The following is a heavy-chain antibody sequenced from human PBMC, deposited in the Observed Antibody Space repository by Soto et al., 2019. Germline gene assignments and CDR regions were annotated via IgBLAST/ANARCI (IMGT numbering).Heavy chain of an antibody. CDR3: ARAEEWLLYGMGWFDP. J-gene: IGHJ5*02. V-gene: IGHV4-59*01. D-gene: IGHD3-3*01. CDR2: IYYSGST. Sequence: SETLSLTCTVSGGSISSYYWSWIRQPPGKGLEWIGYIYYSGSTNYNPSLKSRVTISVDTSKNQFSLKLSSVTAADTAVYYCARAEEWLLYGMGWFDPWGQGTLVTVSS. CDR1: GGSISSYY.